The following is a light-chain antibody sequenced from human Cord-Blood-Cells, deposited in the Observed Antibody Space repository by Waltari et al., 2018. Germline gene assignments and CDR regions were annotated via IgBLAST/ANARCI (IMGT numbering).Light chain of an antibody. CDR3: SSYAGSNNFDV. CDR1: SSDVGGYNY. J-gene: IGLJ1*01. V-gene: IGLV2-8*01. CDR2: EVS. Sequence: QSALTQPPSASGSPGQSVTISCTGTSSDVGGYNYVSWYQQHPGKAPKLMIYEVSKRPSGVRDRCSGSKSGNTASLTVSGLQAEDEADYYCSSYAGSNNFDVFGTGTKVTVL.